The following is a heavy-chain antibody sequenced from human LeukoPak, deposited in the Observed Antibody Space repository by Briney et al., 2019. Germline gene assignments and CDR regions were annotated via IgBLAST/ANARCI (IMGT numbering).Heavy chain of an antibody. Sequence: GGSLRLSCAASGFTFSGSAMHWVRQASGKGLEWVGRIRSKANSYATAYAASVKGRFTISRDDSKNTVYLQMNSLKTEDTAVYYCTTPTVTTLDYWGQGTLVTVSS. CDR1: GFTFSGSA. J-gene: IGHJ4*02. V-gene: IGHV3-73*01. D-gene: IGHD4-11*01. CDR2: IRSKANSYAT. CDR3: TTPTVTTLDY.